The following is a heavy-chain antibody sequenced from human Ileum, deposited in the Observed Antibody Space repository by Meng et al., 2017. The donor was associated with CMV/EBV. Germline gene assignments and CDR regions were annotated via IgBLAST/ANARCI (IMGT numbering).Heavy chain of an antibody. CDR3: AREPQAYSNYNYFDY. D-gene: IGHD4-11*01. CDR1: GYPFIGYY. V-gene: IGHV1-2*02. Sequence: SGYPFIGYYIHWVRQAPGQGLEWMGWINPNTGDTNYAQNFQGRVTMTRDTSISTAYLELNRLTSDDTGVYYCAREPQAYSNYNYFDYWGQGTLVTVSS. J-gene: IGHJ4*02. CDR2: INPNTGDT.